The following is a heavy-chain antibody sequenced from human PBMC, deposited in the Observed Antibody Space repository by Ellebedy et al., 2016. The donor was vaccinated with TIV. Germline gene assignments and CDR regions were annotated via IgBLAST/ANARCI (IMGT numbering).Heavy chain of an antibody. J-gene: IGHJ3*02. CDR3: ARTGIWGNAFDI. CDR2: INTNSGNP. CDR1: GYTFASYG. V-gene: IGHV7-4-1*02. D-gene: IGHD7-27*01. Sequence: AASVKVSCKASGYTFASYGVNWVRQAPGQGLEWMGWINTNSGNPTYAPAFTGRIVFSLDTSVSTAYLQISSLRAEDSAVYYCARTGIWGNAFDIWGKGTMVTVSS.